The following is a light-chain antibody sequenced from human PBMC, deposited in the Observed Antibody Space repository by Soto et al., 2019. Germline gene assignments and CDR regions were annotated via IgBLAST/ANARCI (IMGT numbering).Light chain of an antibody. CDR3: SSYTTNITPVV. CDR2: EVS. V-gene: IGLV2-14*01. CDR1: SSDVGGYKY. Sequence: QSALTQPASVSGSPGQSITISCTGTSSDVGGYKYVSWYQQHPDKAPKLIIFEVSNRPSGVSNRFSGSKSGNTASLTISGLQAEDEADYYCSSYTTNITPVVFGGGTKLTVL. J-gene: IGLJ2*01.